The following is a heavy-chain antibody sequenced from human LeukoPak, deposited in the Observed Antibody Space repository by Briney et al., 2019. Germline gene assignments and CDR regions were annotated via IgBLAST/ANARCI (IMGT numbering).Heavy chain of an antibody. CDR3: ARVIQLPNEYFQH. CDR1: GGTFSSYA. J-gene: IGHJ1*01. Sequence: ASVKVSCKASGGTFSSYAISWVRQAPGQGLEWMGGIIPIFGTANYAQKFQGRVTITADESTSTAYMELSSLRSEDTAVFYCARVIQLPNEYFQHWGQGTLVTVPS. V-gene: IGHV1-69*13. D-gene: IGHD2-2*01. CDR2: IIPIFGTA.